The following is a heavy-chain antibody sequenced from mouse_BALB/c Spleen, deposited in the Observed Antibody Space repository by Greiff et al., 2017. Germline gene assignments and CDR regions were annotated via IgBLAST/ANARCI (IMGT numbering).Heavy chain of an antibody. Sequence: QVQLKQSGAELAKPGASVKMSCKASGYTFTSYWMHWVKQRPGQGLEWIGYINPSTGYTEYNQKFKDKATLTADKSSSTAYMQLSSLTSEDSAVYYCARLPYYGSSRQAWFAYWGQGTLVTVSA. CDR2: INPSTGYT. CDR1: GYTFTSYW. V-gene: IGHV1-7*01. CDR3: ARLPYYGSSRQAWFAY. D-gene: IGHD1-1*01. J-gene: IGHJ3*01.